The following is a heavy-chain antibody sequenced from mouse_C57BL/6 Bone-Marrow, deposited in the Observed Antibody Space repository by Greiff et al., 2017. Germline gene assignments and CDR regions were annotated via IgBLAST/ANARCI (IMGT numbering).Heavy chain of an antibody. CDR3: ARGQLRLRPFFAY. J-gene: IGHJ3*01. CDR2: IYPRSGNT. D-gene: IGHD3-2*02. V-gene: IGHV1-81*01. CDR1: GYTFTSYG. Sequence: VQLQESGAELARPGASVKLSCKASGYTFTSYGISWVKQRTGQGLEWIGEIYPRSGNTYYNEKLKGKATLTADKSSSTAYMELRCLTSEDSAVYFCARGQLRLRPFFAYWGQGTLVTVSA.